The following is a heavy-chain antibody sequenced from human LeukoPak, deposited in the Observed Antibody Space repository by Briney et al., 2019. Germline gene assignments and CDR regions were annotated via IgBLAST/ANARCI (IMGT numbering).Heavy chain of an antibody. J-gene: IGHJ4*02. CDR2: INPSAGST. D-gene: IGHD1-20*01. Sequence: ASVKLSCKAFGYTFTSSYLHWVRQDPGQGLEWMGIINPSAGSTSYAQKFQGRVTMTRDTSTSTVYMELSSLRSEDTAVYYCARGGITGTTWGYYFDYWGQGTLVTVSS. CDR3: ARGGITGTTWGYYFDY. CDR1: GYTFTSSY. V-gene: IGHV1-46*01.